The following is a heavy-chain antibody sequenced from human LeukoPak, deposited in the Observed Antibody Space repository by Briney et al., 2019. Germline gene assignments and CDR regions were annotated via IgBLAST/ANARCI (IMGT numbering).Heavy chain of an antibody. CDR2: IYYSGST. Sequence: SETLSLTCTVSGGSISSYYWSWIRQPPGKGLEWIGYIYYSGSTNYNPSLKSRVTISVDTSKNQFSLKLSSVTAADTAVYYCARGNHKTNYDFWSGYPTAYYYYMDVWGKGTTVTVSS. J-gene: IGHJ6*03. D-gene: IGHD3-3*01. V-gene: IGHV4-59*01. CDR1: GGSISSYY. CDR3: ARGNHKTNYDFWSGYPTAYYYYMDV.